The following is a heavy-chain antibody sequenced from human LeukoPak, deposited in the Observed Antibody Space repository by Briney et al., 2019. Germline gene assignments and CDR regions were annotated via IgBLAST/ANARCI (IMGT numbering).Heavy chain of an antibody. J-gene: IGHJ4*02. D-gene: IGHD2-2*01. CDR1: GGSVSSGSYY. Sequence: SETLSLTCPVSGGSVSSGSYYWSWIRQPPGKGLEWIGYIYYSGSTNYNPSLKSRVTISVDTSKNQFSLKLSSVTAADTAVYYCAREYGPAAMFDYWGQGTLVTVSS. CDR2: IYYSGST. V-gene: IGHV4-61*01. CDR3: AREYGPAAMFDY.